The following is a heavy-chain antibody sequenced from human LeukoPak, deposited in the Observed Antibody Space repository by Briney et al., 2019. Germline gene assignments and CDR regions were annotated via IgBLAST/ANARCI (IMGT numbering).Heavy chain of an antibody. CDR2: TYYRSKWYN. CDR1: GDSVSSNSAA. J-gene: IGHJ4*02. V-gene: IGHV6-1*01. CDR3: ARDRSIAVAGTRGYGFDY. D-gene: IGHD6-19*01. Sequence: SQTLSLTCAISGDSVSSNSAAWNWIRQSPSRGLEWLGRTYYRSKWYNDYAVSVKSRITINPDTSKNQFSLQLNSVTPEDTAVYYCARDRSIAVAGTRGYGFDYWGQGTLVTVSS.